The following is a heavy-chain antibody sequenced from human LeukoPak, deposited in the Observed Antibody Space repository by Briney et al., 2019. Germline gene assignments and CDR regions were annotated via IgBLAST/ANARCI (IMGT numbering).Heavy chain of an antibody. CDR3: ASLDCSSTSCYTYYYYYMDV. V-gene: IGHV4-30-2*01. Sequence: SQTLSLTCTVSGGSISSGGYYWSWIRQPPGKGLEWIGEINHSGSTNYNPSLKSRVTISVDTSKNQFSLKLSSVTAADTAVYYCASLDCSSTSCYTYYYYYMDVWGKGTTVTVSS. CDR2: INHSGST. D-gene: IGHD2-2*02. CDR1: GGSISSGGYY. J-gene: IGHJ6*03.